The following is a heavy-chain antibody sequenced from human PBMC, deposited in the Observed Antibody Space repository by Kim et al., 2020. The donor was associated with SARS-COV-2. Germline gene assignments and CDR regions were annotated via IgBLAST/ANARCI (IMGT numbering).Heavy chain of an antibody. V-gene: IGHV1-2*02. CDR3: ARLITKYEISTGTYWLFDY. CDR2: INPNSGGT. J-gene: IGHJ4*02. D-gene: IGHD1-26*01. CDR1: GYTFTGYY. Sequence: ASVKVSCKASGYTFTGYYMHWVRQAPGQGLEWMGWINPNSGGTNYVQKFQGRVTMTRDTSINTAYMELSRLRSDDTAVYYCARLITKYEISTGTYWLFDYWGQGTLVTVSS.